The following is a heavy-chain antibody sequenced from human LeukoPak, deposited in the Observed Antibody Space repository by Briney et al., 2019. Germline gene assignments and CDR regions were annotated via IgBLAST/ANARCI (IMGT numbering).Heavy chain of an antibody. CDR2: IYHSGST. J-gene: IGHJ4*02. Sequence: SETLSLTCSVSGGSISSLYWSWIRQPPGKGLEWIGDIYHSGSTYYNPSLKSRVTISVDRSKNQFSLKLSSVTAADTAVYYCARGAVYDYVWGSFDYWGQGTLVTVSS. D-gene: IGHD3-16*01. CDR3: ARGAVYDYVWGSFDY. V-gene: IGHV4-30-2*01. CDR1: GGSISSLY.